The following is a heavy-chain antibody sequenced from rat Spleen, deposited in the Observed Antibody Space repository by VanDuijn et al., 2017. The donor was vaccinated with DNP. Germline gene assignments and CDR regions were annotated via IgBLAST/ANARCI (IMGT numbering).Heavy chain of an antibody. CDR1: GFTFSDYN. CDR2: ISYDGSST. Sequence: EVQLVESGGGLVQPGRSLKLSCAASGFTFSDYNMAWVRQAPKKGLEWVATISYDGSSTNYRESVRGRFTVSRENAKSTLYLQMDSLRSEDTATYYWAKPDYWGQGVMVTVSS. CDR3: AKPDY. V-gene: IGHV5-7*01. J-gene: IGHJ2*01.